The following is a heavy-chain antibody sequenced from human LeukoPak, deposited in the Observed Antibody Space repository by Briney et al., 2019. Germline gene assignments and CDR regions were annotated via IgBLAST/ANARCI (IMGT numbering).Heavy chain of an antibody. CDR3: ARVVHFDWLLGGYYFDY. CDR1: GGSISSYY. Sequence: SETLSLTCPVSGGSISSYYWSWIRQPPGKGLEWIGYIYYSGSTNYNPSLKSRVTISVDTSKNQFSLKLSSVTAADTAVYYCARVVHFDWLLGGYYFDYWGQGTLVTVSS. CDR2: IYYSGST. J-gene: IGHJ4*02. V-gene: IGHV4-59*01. D-gene: IGHD3-9*01.